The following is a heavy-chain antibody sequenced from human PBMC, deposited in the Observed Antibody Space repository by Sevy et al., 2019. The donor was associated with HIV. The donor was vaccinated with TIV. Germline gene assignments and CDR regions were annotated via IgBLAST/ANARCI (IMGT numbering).Heavy chain of an antibody. J-gene: IGHJ1*01. CDR3: ARGENNDEFFHH. D-gene: IGHD1-26*01. V-gene: IGHV3-30*04. CDR2: MSYDGSHK. Sequence: GGSLRLSCAASGFTFSSYAMHWVRQAPGKGLEWVAVMSYDGSHKYYADSVRGRFTVSRDNSRNILSLEMNSLRRGDTAVYYCARGENNDEFFHHWGQGTLVTVSS. CDR1: GFTFSSYA.